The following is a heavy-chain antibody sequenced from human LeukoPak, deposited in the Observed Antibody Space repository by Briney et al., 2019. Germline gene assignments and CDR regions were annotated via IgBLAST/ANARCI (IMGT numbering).Heavy chain of an antibody. J-gene: IGHJ5*02. D-gene: IGHD3-9*01. Sequence: GESLKISCKGSGYSFTSYWISWVRQMPGKGLEWMGRIDPSDSYTNYSPSFQGHVTISADKPISTAYLQWSSLKASDTAMYYCATGRDISWFDPWGQGTLVTVSS. V-gene: IGHV5-10-1*01. CDR3: ATGRDISWFDP. CDR1: GYSFTSYW. CDR2: IDPSDSYT.